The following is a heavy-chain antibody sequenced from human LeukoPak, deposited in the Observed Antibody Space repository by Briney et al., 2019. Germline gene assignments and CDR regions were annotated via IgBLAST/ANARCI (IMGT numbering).Heavy chain of an antibody. V-gene: IGHV3-30*04. J-gene: IGHJ5*02. CDR1: GFTFSGYA. Sequence: GGSLRLSCAASGFTFSGYAMHWVRQAPGKGLEWVAVISYDGSNKYYADSVKGRFTISRDNSKNTLYLQMNSLRAEDTAVYYCARGGRYCSGGSCYLNWFDPWGQGTLVTVSS. D-gene: IGHD2-15*01. CDR2: ISYDGSNK. CDR3: ARGGRYCSGGSCYLNWFDP.